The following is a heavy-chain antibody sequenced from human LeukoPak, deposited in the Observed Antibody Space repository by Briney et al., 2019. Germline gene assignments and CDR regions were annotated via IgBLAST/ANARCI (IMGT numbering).Heavy chain of an antibody. CDR2: ISSSGSTI. Sequence: GGSLRLSCAASGFTFSSYEMNWVRQAPGKGLEWVSYISSSGSTIYYADSVKGRFTISRDNSKNTLYLQMNSLRAEDTAVYYCAKDRVTYCSGGSCPIGPFDYWGQGTLVTVSS. CDR1: GFTFSSYE. CDR3: AKDRVTYCSGGSCPIGPFDY. V-gene: IGHV3-48*03. J-gene: IGHJ4*02. D-gene: IGHD2-15*01.